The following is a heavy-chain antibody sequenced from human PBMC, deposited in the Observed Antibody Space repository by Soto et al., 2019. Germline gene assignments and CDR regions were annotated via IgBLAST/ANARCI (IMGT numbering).Heavy chain of an antibody. V-gene: IGHV3-23*01. CDR3: AKDVHYDIVTGIEYFDH. Sequence: EVQLLESGGGLGQPGEALKISCAVSGFTFSSYAMSWVRQAPGKGLEWVSGISGTGRVTNYAESVKGRFTISRDNPKNTLSLEMKSLRAEDTAVYYCAKDVHYDIVTGIEYFDHWGQGTLVTVSS. CDR1: GFTFSSYA. CDR2: ISGTGRVT. J-gene: IGHJ1*01. D-gene: IGHD3-9*01.